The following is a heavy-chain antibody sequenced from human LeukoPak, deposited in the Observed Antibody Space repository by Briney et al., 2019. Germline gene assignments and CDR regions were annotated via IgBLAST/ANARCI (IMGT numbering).Heavy chain of an antibody. V-gene: IGHV3-21*01. CDR1: GFTFSSYS. CDR3: ARDLIIAAAGGY. CDR2: IGSSSSYI. Sequence: PGGSLRLSCAASGFTFSSYSMNWVRQAPGKGLEWVSSIGSSSSYIYYADSVKGRFTISRDNAKNSLYLQMNSLRAEDTAVYYCARDLIIAAAGGYWGQGTLVTVSS. J-gene: IGHJ4*02. D-gene: IGHD6-13*01.